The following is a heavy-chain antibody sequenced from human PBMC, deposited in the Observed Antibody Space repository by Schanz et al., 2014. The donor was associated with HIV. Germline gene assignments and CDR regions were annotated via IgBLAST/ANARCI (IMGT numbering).Heavy chain of an antibody. V-gene: IGHV3-53*01. CDR2: IYRGGIT. CDR1: GFAVSNNY. J-gene: IGHJ6*02. D-gene: IGHD6-19*01. Sequence: EQLVESGGGVVQPGRSLRLSCVASGFAVSNNYVSWVRQAPGKGLEWVSIIYRGGITNYADSVKGRFTVSRDNSKNTVYLQINSLRAEDTAVYYCASPSVAATFYYYGMDVWGQGTTVTVSS. CDR3: ASPSVAATFYYYGMDV.